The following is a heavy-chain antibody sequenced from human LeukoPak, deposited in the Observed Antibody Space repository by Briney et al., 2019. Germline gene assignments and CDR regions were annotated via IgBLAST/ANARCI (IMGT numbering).Heavy chain of an antibody. D-gene: IGHD2-15*01. CDR2: IYSGGNT. CDR1: GFTFSSYG. Sequence: GGSLRLSCAASGFTFSSYGMSWVRQAPGKGLEWVSFIYSGGNTHYSDSVKGRFTLSRDNSKNTLYLQMNSLRADDTAIYYCARRAGEYSHPYDYGGQGTLVTVSS. J-gene: IGHJ4*02. CDR3: ARRAGEYSHPYDY. V-gene: IGHV3-23*05.